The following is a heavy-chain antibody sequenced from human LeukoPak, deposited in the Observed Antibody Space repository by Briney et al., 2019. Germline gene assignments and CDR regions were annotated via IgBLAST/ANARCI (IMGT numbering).Heavy chain of an antibody. D-gene: IGHD3-10*01. CDR2: ISYDGSNK. Sequence: GRSLRLSCAASGFTFSSYAMHWVRQAPGKGLEWVAVISYDGSNKYYADSVKGRFTISRDNSKNTLYLQMNSLRAEDTAVYYCARAARLWFGELLNYWGQGTLVTVSP. J-gene: IGHJ4*02. CDR1: GFTFSSYA. V-gene: IGHV3-30*04. CDR3: ARAARLWFGELLNY.